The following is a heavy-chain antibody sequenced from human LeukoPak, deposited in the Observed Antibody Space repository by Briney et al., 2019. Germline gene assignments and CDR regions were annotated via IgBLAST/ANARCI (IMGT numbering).Heavy chain of an antibody. CDR3: ARGPYYAAGTFDY. J-gene: IGHJ4*02. CDR2: ISIDGGDT. Sequence: PGGSLRLSCAASGFSFSSHWMLCFRQAPGKGLVWVSRISIDGGDTVYADSVKGRFTVSRDNAKDTLYLQMNSLRVEDTAVYYCARGPYYAAGTFDYLGQGTLVTVSS. D-gene: IGHD4/OR15-4a*01. V-gene: IGHV3-74*01. CDR1: GFSFSSHW.